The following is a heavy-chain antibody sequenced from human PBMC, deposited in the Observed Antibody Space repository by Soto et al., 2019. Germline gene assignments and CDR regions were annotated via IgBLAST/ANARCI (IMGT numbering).Heavy chain of an antibody. J-gene: IGHJ4*02. Sequence: EVQLVESGGGLVQPGGSLRLSCVVSGFTVSNNYISWVRQAPGKGLEWVSVTYSGDTTYYADSVKGRFTVSRDISKNTLYLQMNSVRVDDTAVVYCAGFAVNSRFDFWGQGTLVTVCS. CDR2: TYSGDTT. CDR3: AGFAVNSRFDF. D-gene: IGHD1-1*01. CDR1: GFTVSNNY. V-gene: IGHV3-66*01.